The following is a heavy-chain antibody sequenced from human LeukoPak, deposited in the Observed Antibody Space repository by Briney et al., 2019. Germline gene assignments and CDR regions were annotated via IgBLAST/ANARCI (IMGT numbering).Heavy chain of an antibody. CDR3: ARAFPERALRVYGMDV. V-gene: IGHV1-18*01. CDR1: GYIFSTYA. Sequence: GASVKVSFKASGYIFSTYATSWVRQAPGQGLEWMGWISAYNGNTNYAEKFQGRVTMTTDTSTSTAYMELRGLRSDDTAVYYCARAFPERALRVYGMDVWGQGTTVTVSS. D-gene: IGHD1-14*01. J-gene: IGHJ6*02. CDR2: ISAYNGNT.